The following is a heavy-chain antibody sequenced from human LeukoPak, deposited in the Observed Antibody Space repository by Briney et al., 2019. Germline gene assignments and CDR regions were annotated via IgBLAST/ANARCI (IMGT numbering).Heavy chain of an antibody. CDR1: GYTFTSYY. D-gene: IGHD6-6*01. J-gene: IGHJ4*02. Sequence: GASVKVSCKASGYTFTSYYMHWVRQAPGQGLEWMGIINPSGGSTSYAQKFQGRVTMTTDTSTSTAYMELRSLRSDDTAVYYCARVEYSSSSAEYWGQGTLVTVSS. CDR3: ARVEYSSSSAEY. V-gene: IGHV1-46*01. CDR2: INPSGGST.